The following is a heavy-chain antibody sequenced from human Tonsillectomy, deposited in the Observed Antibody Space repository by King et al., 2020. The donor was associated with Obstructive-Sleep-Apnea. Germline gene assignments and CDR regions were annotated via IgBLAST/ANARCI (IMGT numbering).Heavy chain of an antibody. Sequence: VQLVESGAEVKKPGASVKVSCKASGYTFTDYYMHWVRQAPGQGLEWMGWINPNSGGTNYAQKFQGWVTLTRDTSISPAYMGLSRLRSDDTAVYYCAREDSGRYYEYGLDVWGQGTTVTVSS. J-gene: IGHJ6*02. D-gene: IGHD1-26*01. CDR2: INPNSGGT. CDR3: AREDSGRYYEYGLDV. V-gene: IGHV1-2*04. CDR1: GYTFTDYY.